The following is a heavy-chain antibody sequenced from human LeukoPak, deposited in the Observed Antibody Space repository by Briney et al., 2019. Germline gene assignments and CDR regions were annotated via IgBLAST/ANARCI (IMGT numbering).Heavy chain of an antibody. CDR1: GGSISSSSYY. D-gene: IGHD6-13*01. CDR3: AREGWQAAAGRGRNYYYYMDV. J-gene: IGHJ6*03. Sequence: SETLSLTCTVSGGSISSSSYYWGWIRQPPGKGLEWIGYIYYSGSTNYNPSLKSRVTISVDTSKNQFSLKLSSVTAADTAVYYCAREGWQAAAGRGRNYYYYMDVWGKGTTVTVSS. V-gene: IGHV4-61*01. CDR2: IYYSGST.